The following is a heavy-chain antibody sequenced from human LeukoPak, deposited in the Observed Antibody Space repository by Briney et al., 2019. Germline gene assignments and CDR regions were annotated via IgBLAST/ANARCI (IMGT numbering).Heavy chain of an antibody. CDR3: AREVSEGFDF. CDR1: GFIFSTYT. D-gene: IGHD3-22*01. V-gene: IGHV3-64*04. J-gene: IGHJ4*02. Sequence: PGGSLRLSCSASGFIFSTYTMYWVRQAPGKGLENLSVINGDGRTAYYAGSVKGRFAISRDNAKNSLYLQMNSLRAEDTAVYYCAREVSEGFDFWGQGTLVTVSS. CDR2: INGDGRTA.